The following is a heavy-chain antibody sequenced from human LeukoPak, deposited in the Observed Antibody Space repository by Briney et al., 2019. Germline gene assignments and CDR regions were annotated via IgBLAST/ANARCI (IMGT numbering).Heavy chain of an antibody. CDR3: AIHSRDGSKTLGCFFDY. V-gene: IGHV5-51*01. D-gene: IGHD3-10*01. J-gene: IGHJ4*02. CDR1: GYIFTNYW. CDR2: IYPAESDT. Sequence: RGESLTLSCKVSGYIFTNYWMGWVRQTPGKGLESMGNIYPAESDTTYSPPFKGQVTISAEKSTNTVYLQGSSLTAADTAMYYCAIHSRDGSKTLGCFFDYWGQGTLVTVSS.